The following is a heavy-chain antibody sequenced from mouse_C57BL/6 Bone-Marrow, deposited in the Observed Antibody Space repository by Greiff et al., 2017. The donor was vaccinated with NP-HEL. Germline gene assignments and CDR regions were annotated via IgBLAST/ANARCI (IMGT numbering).Heavy chain of an antibody. CDR3: ARSITGSYWYFDV. CDR2: INPSSGYT. D-gene: IGHD4-1*01. CDR1: GYTFTSYT. Sequence: QVQLKQSGAELARPGASVKMSCKASGYTFTSYTMHWVKQRPGQGLEWIGYINPSSGYTKYNQKFKDKATLTADKSSSTAYMQLSSLTSEDSAVYYCARSITGSYWYFDVWGTGTTVTVSS. V-gene: IGHV1-4*01. J-gene: IGHJ1*03.